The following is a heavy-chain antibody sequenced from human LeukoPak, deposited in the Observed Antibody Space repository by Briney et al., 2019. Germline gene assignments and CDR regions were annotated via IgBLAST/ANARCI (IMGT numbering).Heavy chain of an antibody. CDR3: ARSPREMQLWVIFDY. D-gene: IGHD5-18*01. CDR2: TYYSGSS. Sequence: SETLSLTCTVSGGSISSYYWSWLPQPPGKGLEWIGYTYYSGSSNCNHSLKSRVTISVDTSKNQFSLKLSSVTAADAAVYYCARSPREMQLWVIFDYWGQGTLLTVSS. CDR1: GGSISSYY. V-gene: IGHV4-59*08. J-gene: IGHJ4*02.